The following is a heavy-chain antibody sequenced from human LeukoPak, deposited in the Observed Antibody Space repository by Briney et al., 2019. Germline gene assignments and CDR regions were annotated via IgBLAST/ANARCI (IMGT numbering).Heavy chain of an antibody. CDR3: ARGSYGSGSYYKKEYYFDY. CDR2: IYYSGST. D-gene: IGHD3-10*01. V-gene: IGHV4-31*03. CDR1: GGSISSGGYY. Sequence: SGTLSLTCTVSGGSISSGGYYWSWIGQHPGKGLEWIGYIYYSGSTYYNPSLKSRVTISVDTSKNQFSLKLSSVTAADTAVYYCARGSYGSGSYYKKEYYFDYWGQGTLVTVSS. J-gene: IGHJ4*02.